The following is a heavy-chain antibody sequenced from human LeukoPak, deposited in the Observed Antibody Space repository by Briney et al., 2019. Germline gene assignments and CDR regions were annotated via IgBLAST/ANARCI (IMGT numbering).Heavy chain of an antibody. Sequence: GESLKISCKGSGYSFTSHWIGWVRQMPGKGLEWMGIIFPGDSETLYSPSFQGQVTISADKSINTAYLLWSSLKASDTAMYYCATSESQTKFDFWAQGTRVTVSS. CDR1: GYSFTSHW. V-gene: IGHV5-51*01. D-gene: IGHD1/OR15-1a*01. CDR2: IFPGDSET. J-gene: IGHJ4*02. CDR3: ATSESQTKFDF.